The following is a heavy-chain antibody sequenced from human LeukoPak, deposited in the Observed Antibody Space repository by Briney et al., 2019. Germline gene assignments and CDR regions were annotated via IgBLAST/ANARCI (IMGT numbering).Heavy chain of an antibody. J-gene: IGHJ4*02. CDR2: INPNSGGT. Sequence: GASVKVSCKASGGTFSSYAISWVRQAPGQGLEWMGWINPNSGGTNYAQKFQGRVTMTRDTSISTAYMELSRLRSDDTAVYYCARTIPATPLFDWGQGTLVTVSS. CDR1: GGTFSSYA. D-gene: IGHD2-15*01. V-gene: IGHV1-2*02. CDR3: ARTIPATPLFD.